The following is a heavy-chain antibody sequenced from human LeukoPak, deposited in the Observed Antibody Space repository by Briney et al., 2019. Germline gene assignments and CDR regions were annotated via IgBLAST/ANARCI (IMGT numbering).Heavy chain of an antibody. J-gene: IGHJ4*02. CDR2: ISSSSSYI. D-gene: IGHD3-22*01. CDR1: GFTFSSDS. Sequence: GGSLRLSCAASGFTFSSDSMNWVRQAPGKGLEWFSSISSSSSYIYYADSVKGRFTISRDNAKNSLYLQMNSLRAEDTAVYYCARDHYDSSGYSYFDYWGQGTLATVSS. V-gene: IGHV3-21*01. CDR3: ARDHYDSSGYSYFDY.